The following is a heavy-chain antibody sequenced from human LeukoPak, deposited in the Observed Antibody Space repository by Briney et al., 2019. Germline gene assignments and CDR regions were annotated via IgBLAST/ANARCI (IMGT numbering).Heavy chain of an antibody. CDR3: ARVLPVLRYFDWLPYYYGMDV. Sequence: SETLSLTCTVSGGSISSYYWSWIRQPPGKGLEWIGYIYYSGSTNYNPSLKSRVTISVDTSKNQFSLKLSSVTAADTAVYYCARVLPVLRYFDWLPYYYGMDVWGQGTTVTVSS. D-gene: IGHD3-9*01. CDR2: IYYSGST. V-gene: IGHV4-59*01. J-gene: IGHJ6*02. CDR1: GGSISSYY.